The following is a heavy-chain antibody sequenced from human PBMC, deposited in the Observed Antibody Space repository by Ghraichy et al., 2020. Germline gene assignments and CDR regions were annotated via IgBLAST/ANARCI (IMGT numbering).Heavy chain of an antibody. Sequence: GGSLRLSCAASGFTFSSYAMHWVRQAPGKGLEWVAVISYDGSNKYYADSVKGRFTISRDNSKNTLYLQMNSLRAEDTAVYYCARDSLDIVVVPAAMANWFDPWGQGTLVTVSS. V-gene: IGHV3-30-3*01. CDR1: GFTFSSYA. CDR3: ARDSLDIVVVPAAMANWFDP. J-gene: IGHJ5*02. CDR2: ISYDGSNK. D-gene: IGHD2-2*01.